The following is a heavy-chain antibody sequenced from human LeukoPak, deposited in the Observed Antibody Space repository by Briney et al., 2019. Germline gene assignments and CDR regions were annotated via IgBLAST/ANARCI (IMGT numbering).Heavy chain of an antibody. J-gene: IGHJ6*03. D-gene: IGHD3-10*01. V-gene: IGHV4-39*07. CDR2: IYYSGST. Sequence: SETLSLTCTVSGGSISTSSYYWGWIRQPPGKGLEGIGSIYYSGSTYYNPSLKSRVTISVDTSKNQFSLKLSSVTAADTAVYYCARDTYYYGSGSHSESHYYYYYYMDVWGKGTTVTISS. CDR3: ARDTYYYGSGSHSESHYYYYYYMDV. CDR1: GGSISTSSYY.